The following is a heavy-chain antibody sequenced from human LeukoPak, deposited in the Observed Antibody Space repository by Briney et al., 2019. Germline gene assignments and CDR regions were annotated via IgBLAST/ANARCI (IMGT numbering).Heavy chain of an antibody. CDR1: GGSISSYY. CDR3: ARSITMIVVAQNDWYFDL. V-gene: IGHV4-59*01. Sequence: SGTLSLTCTVSGGSISSYYWSWIRQPPGKGLEWIGYIYYSGSTNYNPSLKSRVTISVDTSKNQFSLKLSSVTAADTAVYYCARSITMIVVAQNDWYFDLWGRGTLVTVSS. CDR2: IYYSGST. D-gene: IGHD3-22*01. J-gene: IGHJ2*01.